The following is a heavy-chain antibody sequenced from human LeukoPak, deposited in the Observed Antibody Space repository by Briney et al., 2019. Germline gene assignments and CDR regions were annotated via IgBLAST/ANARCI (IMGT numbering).Heavy chain of an antibody. D-gene: IGHD3-22*01. CDR2: IIPIFGTA. Sequence: SVKVSCKASGGTFSSYAISWVRQAPGQGLGWMGGIIPIFGTANYAQKFQGRVTITADESTSTAYMELSSLRSEDTAVYYCARDHSSGYYNWFDPWGQGTLVTVSS. J-gene: IGHJ5*02. V-gene: IGHV1-69*13. CDR1: GGTFSSYA. CDR3: ARDHSSGYYNWFDP.